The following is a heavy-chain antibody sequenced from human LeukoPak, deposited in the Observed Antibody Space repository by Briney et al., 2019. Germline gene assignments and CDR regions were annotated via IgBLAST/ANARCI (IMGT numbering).Heavy chain of an antibody. Sequence: GGSLRLSCAASGLTFYDHAMHWVRQAPGKGVEWVSSITWNSGNIVYADSVKGPFTISTDTANNSLYLQISSLRPDDTALYYCVKGVGLQTDYYYYIDLWGKGTTVTVSS. V-gene: IGHV3-9*01. J-gene: IGHJ6*03. CDR2: ITWNSGNI. CDR1: GLTFYDHA. CDR3: VKGVGLQTDYYYYIDL. D-gene: IGHD5-18*01.